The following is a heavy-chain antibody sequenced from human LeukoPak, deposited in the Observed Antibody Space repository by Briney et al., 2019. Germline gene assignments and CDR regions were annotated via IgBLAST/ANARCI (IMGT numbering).Heavy chain of an antibody. Sequence: ASVTVSCKASGYTFTSYGISWVRQAPGQGLEWMGWISAYNGNTNYAQKLQGRVTMTTDTSTSTAYMELRSLRSDDTAVYYCARDLTGIAAALLGYWGQGTLVTVSS. CDR3: ARDLTGIAAALLGY. CDR2: ISAYNGNT. J-gene: IGHJ4*02. CDR1: GYTFTSYG. D-gene: IGHD6-13*01. V-gene: IGHV1-18*01.